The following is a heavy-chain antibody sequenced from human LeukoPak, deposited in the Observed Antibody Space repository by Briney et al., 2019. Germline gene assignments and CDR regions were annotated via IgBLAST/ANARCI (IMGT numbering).Heavy chain of an antibody. CDR1: GFMFHDYA. CDR3: ARGRDGYNWIDY. D-gene: IGHD5-24*01. J-gene: IGHJ4*02. CDR2: ISGDGGST. Sequence: TGGSLRLSCAAPGFMFHDYAIHWVRQAPGKGLEWVSLISGDGGSTFYADSVKGRFTISRDNSKNTLYLQMNSLRAEDTAVYYCARGRDGYNWIDYWGQGTLVTVSS. V-gene: IGHV3-43*02.